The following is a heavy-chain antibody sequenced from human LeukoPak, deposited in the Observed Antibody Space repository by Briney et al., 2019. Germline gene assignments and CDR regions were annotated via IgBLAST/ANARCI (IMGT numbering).Heavy chain of an antibody. CDR1: GDSISTYY. J-gene: IGHJ4*02. CDR3: ARDHLSLGSFDY. V-gene: IGHV4-4*07. CDR2: IYTSGST. Sequence: PSETLSLTCTVSGDSISTYYWSWIRQPAGKGLEWIGRIYTSGSTNYNPSLKSRVTISVDKSKNQFSLKLSSVTAADTAVYYCARDHLSLGSFDYWGQGTLVTVSS.